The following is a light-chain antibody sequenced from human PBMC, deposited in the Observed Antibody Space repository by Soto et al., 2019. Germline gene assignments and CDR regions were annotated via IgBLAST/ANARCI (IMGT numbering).Light chain of an antibody. CDR3: QQYNNWPPIT. CDR1: ESVSTN. CDR2: GAS. V-gene: IGKV3-15*01. Sequence: EIVMTQSPATLSLAPGERVTLSCRASESVSTNLAWYQQKAGQAPRLLIYGASTRATGIPARFSGSGSGTEFTLTISSLQSEDFAVYYCQQYNNWPPITFGQGTKVDIK. J-gene: IGKJ1*01.